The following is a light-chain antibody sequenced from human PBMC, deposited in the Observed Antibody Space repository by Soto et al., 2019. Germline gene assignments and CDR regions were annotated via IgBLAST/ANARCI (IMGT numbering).Light chain of an antibody. CDR3: QQYGSSPLT. CDR2: GAS. Sequence: EILLTQSPATLSLCPGEIATLSCRASQGVSSNLAWYQQKPGQAPRLLIYGASSRATGIPDRFSGSGSGTDFTLTISRLEPEDFAVYYCQQYGSSPLTFGQGTRLEIK. CDR1: QGVSSN. J-gene: IGKJ5*01. V-gene: IGKV3-20*01.